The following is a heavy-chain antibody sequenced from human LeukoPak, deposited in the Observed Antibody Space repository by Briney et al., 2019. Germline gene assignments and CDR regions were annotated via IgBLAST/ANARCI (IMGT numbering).Heavy chain of an antibody. CDR2: IYSGGGT. Sequence: GGSLRLSCAASGLTVNSNYMAWVRQAPGKGLEWVSAIYSGGGTYYADSVKGRFTLSRDISKNTLYLQMNSLRAEDTAVYYCMRDASWGQGTLVTVSS. CDR3: MRDAS. CDR1: GLTVNSNY. J-gene: IGHJ4*02. V-gene: IGHV3-66*01.